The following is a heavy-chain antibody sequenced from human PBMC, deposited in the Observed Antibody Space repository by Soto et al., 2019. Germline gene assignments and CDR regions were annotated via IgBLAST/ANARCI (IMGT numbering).Heavy chain of an antibody. J-gene: IGHJ4*02. CDR1: GGSISSSSDY. Sequence: PSETLSLTCTVSGGSISSSSDYWCWIRQPPGKGLEWIGSIYYSGSTYYNPSLKSRVTISVDTSKNQFSLKLSSVTAADTAVYYCARTYYYDSSGYSTCFDYWGQGTLVTVSS. D-gene: IGHD3-22*01. CDR2: IYYSGST. CDR3: ARTYYYDSSGYSTCFDY. V-gene: IGHV4-39*01.